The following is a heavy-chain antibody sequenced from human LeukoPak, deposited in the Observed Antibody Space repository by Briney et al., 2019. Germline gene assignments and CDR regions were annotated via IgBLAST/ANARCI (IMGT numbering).Heavy chain of an antibody. CDR1: GGSISSYY. Sequence: PSETLSLTCTVSGGSISSYYWSWIRQPPGNGLEWIGYIYYSGSTNYNPSLKSRVTISVDTSKNQFSLKLSSVTAADTAVYYCARGLEAGTGNFDYWGQGTLVTVSS. V-gene: IGHV4-59*01. D-gene: IGHD6-19*01. CDR2: IYYSGST. CDR3: ARGLEAGTGNFDY. J-gene: IGHJ4*02.